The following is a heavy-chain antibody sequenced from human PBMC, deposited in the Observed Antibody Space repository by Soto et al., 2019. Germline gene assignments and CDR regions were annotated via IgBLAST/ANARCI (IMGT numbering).Heavy chain of an antibody. CDR3: VSHRGNTYGPYDY. D-gene: IGHD5-18*01. CDR1: GGSISSGNW. CDR2: IYHSGST. Sequence: VQLQESGPGLVKPSGTLSLTCAVSGGSISSGNWWSWVRQSPGKGLEWIGEIYHSGSTNHNPSLKSRVTISVDKSRNQFSLKLSSVTAADTAMYYCVSHRGNTYGPYDYWGQGTLVTVSS. V-gene: IGHV4-4*02. J-gene: IGHJ4*02.